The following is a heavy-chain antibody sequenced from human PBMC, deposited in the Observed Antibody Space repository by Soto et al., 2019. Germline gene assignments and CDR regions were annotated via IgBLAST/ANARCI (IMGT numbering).Heavy chain of an antibody. CDR3: AIQYGDYVPYYYYGMDV. CDR2: IDPSDSYT. J-gene: IGHJ6*02. V-gene: IGHV5-10-1*01. CDR1: GYSFTSYW. Sequence: PGESLKISCKGSGYSFTSYWISWVRQMPGKGLEWMGRIDPSDSYTNYSPSFQGHVTISADKSISTAYLQWSSLKASDTAMYYCAIQYGDYVPYYYYGMDVWGQGTTVTVSS. D-gene: IGHD4-17*01.